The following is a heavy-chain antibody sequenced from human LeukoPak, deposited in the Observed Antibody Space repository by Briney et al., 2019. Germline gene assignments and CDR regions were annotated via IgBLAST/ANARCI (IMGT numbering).Heavy chain of an antibody. Sequence: GGSLRLSCAASGIIVTNAWMSWVRQAPGKGLEWVGRIKKKADGGTTDYAASVKGRFRFSRDESKNTLYLQMDSLKSEDTAVYYCARGGYYGSGNDFRFDPWGQGTLVTVSS. CDR1: GIIVTNAW. CDR3: ARGGYYGSGNDFRFDP. D-gene: IGHD3-10*01. CDR2: IKKKADGGTT. J-gene: IGHJ5*02. V-gene: IGHV3-15*01.